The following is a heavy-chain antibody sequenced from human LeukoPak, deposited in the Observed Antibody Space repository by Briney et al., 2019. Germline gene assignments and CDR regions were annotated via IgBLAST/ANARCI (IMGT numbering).Heavy chain of an antibody. D-gene: IGHD4-23*01. CDR2: IDQSGGRN. Sequence: GGSLRLSCAPSGFTFSRFWMNWVRQAPGRGLEWVANIDQSGGRNNYVDSVKGRFTISRDNAKNSLFLEMSSLRADDTAVYFCARDGDGGLGSDYWGQGTLVTV. CDR1: GFTFSRFW. J-gene: IGHJ4*02. CDR3: ARDGDGGLGSDY. V-gene: IGHV3-7*05.